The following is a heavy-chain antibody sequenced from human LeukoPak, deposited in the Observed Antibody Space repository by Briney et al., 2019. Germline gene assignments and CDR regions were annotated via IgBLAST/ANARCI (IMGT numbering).Heavy chain of an antibody. Sequence: SKTLSLTCTVSGGSISSYYWSWIRQPAGKGLEWIGRIYSTGSTNYNPSLKSRVTMSVDTSKNQFSLRLRSVTAADTAVYYCARQTASAGTAGFDFWGQGALVTVSS. CDR3: ARQTASAGTAGFDF. J-gene: IGHJ4*02. CDR2: IYSTGST. CDR1: GGSISSYY. V-gene: IGHV4-4*07. D-gene: IGHD6-13*01.